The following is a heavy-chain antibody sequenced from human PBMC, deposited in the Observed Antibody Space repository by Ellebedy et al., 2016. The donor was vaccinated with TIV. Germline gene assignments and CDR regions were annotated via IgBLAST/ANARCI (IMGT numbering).Heavy chain of an antibody. J-gene: IGHJ6*02. Sequence: ASVKVSCKASGGTFSSYAISWVRQAPGQGLEWMGGIIPIFGTANYAQKFQGRVTMTTDTSTSTAYMELRSLRSDDTAVYYCARDYYYYGMDVWGQGTTVTVSS. V-gene: IGHV1-69*05. CDR2: IIPIFGTA. CDR1: GGTFSSYA. CDR3: ARDYYYYGMDV.